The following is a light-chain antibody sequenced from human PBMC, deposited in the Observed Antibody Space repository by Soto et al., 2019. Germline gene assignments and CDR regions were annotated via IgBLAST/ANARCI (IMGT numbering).Light chain of an antibody. J-gene: IGKJ2*01. CDR3: QQYNNWPYT. V-gene: IGKV3-15*01. Sequence: EIVMTQSPATLSVSPGERATLSCRASHSVSSNLAWYQQKPGQAPRLLIYGASTRATGIPARFSGSRSGTEFTLTISSLQSEDFAVYDCQQYNNWPYTFGQGTKLEIK. CDR2: GAS. CDR1: HSVSSN.